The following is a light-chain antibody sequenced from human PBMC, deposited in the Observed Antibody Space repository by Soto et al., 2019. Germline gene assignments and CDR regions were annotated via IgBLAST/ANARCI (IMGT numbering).Light chain of an antibody. Sequence: DIVMTQSPDSLAVSLGERATINCKSSRSVLYRPNDKNYLAWYQQKQGQPPKVLIYWASTRESGVPDRFSGSGSGTDFNLTISSLQAEDVAVYYCQQYFTVSRTFGQGNKVEIK. CDR3: QQYFTVSRT. V-gene: IGKV4-1*01. J-gene: IGKJ1*01. CDR2: WAS. CDR1: RSVLYRPNDKNY.